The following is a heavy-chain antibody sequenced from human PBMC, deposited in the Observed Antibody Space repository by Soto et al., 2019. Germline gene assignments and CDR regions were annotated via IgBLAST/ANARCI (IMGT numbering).Heavy chain of an antibody. J-gene: IGHJ4*02. CDR3: VVMGNVAVSNPRSFDY. V-gene: IGHV1-69*18. Sequence: QVQLVQSGAEVKKPGSSVKVSCKASGATFSGYAINWGRQAPGQGLGGWGRIVPIFETLNYAERFQGRVAITADESTTTVYMELTNLTHEDTAVYYCVVMGNVAVSNPRSFDYWGQGTQVTVSS. CDR2: IVPIFETL. D-gene: IGHD6-19*01. CDR1: GATFSGYA.